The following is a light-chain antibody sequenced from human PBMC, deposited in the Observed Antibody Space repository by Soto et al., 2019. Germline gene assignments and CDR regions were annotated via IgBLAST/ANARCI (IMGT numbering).Light chain of an antibody. CDR1: QSVSSY. CDR2: DAS. CDR3: QQRSNWPRT. J-gene: IGKJ2*01. Sequence: EIVLTQSPATLSLSPGERTTLSCRASQSVSSYLAWYRQKPGQAPRLLIYDASNRATGIPARFSGSGSGTDFTLTISSLEPEDFAVNYCQQRSNWPRTFGQGTKLEIK. V-gene: IGKV3-11*01.